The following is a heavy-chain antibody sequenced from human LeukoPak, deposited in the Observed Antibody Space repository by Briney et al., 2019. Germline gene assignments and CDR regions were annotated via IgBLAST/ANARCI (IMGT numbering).Heavy chain of an antibody. J-gene: IGHJ4*02. CDR3: ATKRGYSYGSPH. CDR2: IIPILGTA. CDR1: GGTFSSYA. D-gene: IGHD5-18*01. V-gene: IGHV1-69*13. Sequence: SVKVSCKASGGTFSSYAISWVRQAPGQGLEWMGGIIPILGTANYAQKFQGRVTITADESTSTAYMELSSLRSEDTAVYYCATKRGYSYGSPHWGQGTLVTVSS.